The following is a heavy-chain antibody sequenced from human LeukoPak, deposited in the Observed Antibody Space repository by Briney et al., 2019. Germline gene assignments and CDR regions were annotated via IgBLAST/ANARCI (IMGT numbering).Heavy chain of an antibody. V-gene: IGHV1-2*02. Sequence: ASVKVSCKASGYTFTNYYMHWVRQAPGQGLEWMGWINPNSGGTNYAQKFQGRVTMTRDTSISTAYMELSRLRSDDTAVYYCARKSCSSTSCYVGPDFDYWGQGTLVTVSS. CDR3: ARKSCSSTSCYVGPDFDY. J-gene: IGHJ4*02. CDR1: GYTFTNYY. D-gene: IGHD2-2*01. CDR2: INPNSGGT.